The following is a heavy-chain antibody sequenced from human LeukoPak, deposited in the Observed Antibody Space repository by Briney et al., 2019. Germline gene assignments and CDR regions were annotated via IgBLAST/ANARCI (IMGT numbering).Heavy chain of an antibody. J-gene: IGHJ4*02. CDR1: GFTLSSYA. V-gene: IGHV3-30*04. CDR2: ISYDGSNK. D-gene: IGHD3-10*01. CDR3: ATSSMVRGAKFDY. Sequence: GGSLRLSCAASGFTLSSYAMHWVRQAPGKGLEWVAVISYDGSNKYYADSVKGRFTISRDNSKNTRYLQMNSLRAEDTAVYYCATSSMVRGAKFDYWGQGTLVTVSS.